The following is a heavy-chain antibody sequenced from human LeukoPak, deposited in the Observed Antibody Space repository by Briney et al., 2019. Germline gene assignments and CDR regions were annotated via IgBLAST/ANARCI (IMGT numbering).Heavy chain of an antibody. D-gene: IGHD6-13*01. Sequence: GGSLRLSCAASGFTFSSYSMNWVRQAPGKGLEWVSSISSSSSYIYYADSVKGRFTISRDNSKNTLYPQMNSLRAEDTAVYYCASARQAAGTPFDYWGQGTLVTVSS. CDR3: ASARQAAGTPFDY. CDR1: GFTFSSYS. CDR2: ISSSSSYI. J-gene: IGHJ4*02. V-gene: IGHV3-21*01.